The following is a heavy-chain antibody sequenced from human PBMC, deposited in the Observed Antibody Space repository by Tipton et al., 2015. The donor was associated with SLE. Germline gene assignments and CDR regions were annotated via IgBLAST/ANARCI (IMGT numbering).Heavy chain of an antibody. CDR3: WREGGSYYPSYYFGY. Sequence: SLRLSCAASGFTFSTYWMSWVRQAPGKGLEWVANIKQDGGEQNYVDSVKGRLIISRDNAKNALYLQMNSLRAEDTAVYYCWREGGSYYPSYYFGYWGQGTLGTVSS. CDR2: IKQDGGEQ. J-gene: IGHJ4*02. V-gene: IGHV3-7*01. CDR1: GFTFSTYW. D-gene: IGHD1-26*01.